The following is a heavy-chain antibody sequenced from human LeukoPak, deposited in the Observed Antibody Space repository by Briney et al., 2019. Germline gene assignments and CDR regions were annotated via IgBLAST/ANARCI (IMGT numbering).Heavy chain of an antibody. D-gene: IGHD3-16*01. CDR2: ISGSGGST. CDR3: AKDCLGGPKYYFDY. CDR1: GFTFSSYA. V-gene: IGHV3-23*01. Sequence: GGSLRLSCAASGFTFSSYAMSWVRQAPGKGLEWVSAISGSGGSTYYADSVKGRFTISRDNSKNTLYLQMSSLRAEDTAVYYCAKDCLGGPKYYFDYWGQGTLVTVSS. J-gene: IGHJ4*02.